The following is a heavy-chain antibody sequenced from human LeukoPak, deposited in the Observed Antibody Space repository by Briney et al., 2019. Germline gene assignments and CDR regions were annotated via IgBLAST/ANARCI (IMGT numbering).Heavy chain of an antibody. CDR1: GFSISSGYY. CDR2: IHVSGTT. V-gene: IGHV4-38-2*02. Sequence: PSETLSLTCVVSGFSISSGYYWGWIRQPPGKGLEWIANIHVSGTTFYNSSLNSRVAISIDTSKNQFSPKLSSVTAADTAVYFCAREAERRIVNWGRGTLVTVSS. J-gene: IGHJ4*02. D-gene: IGHD1-1*01. CDR3: AREAERRIVN.